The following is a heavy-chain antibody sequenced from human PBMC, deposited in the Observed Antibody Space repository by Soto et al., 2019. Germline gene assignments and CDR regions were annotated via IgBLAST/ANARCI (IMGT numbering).Heavy chain of an antibody. D-gene: IGHD3-10*01. V-gene: IGHV3-72*01. CDR1: GFTLSDYY. CDR3: ARGAKEHLTHYFIDY. Sequence: EVQLVESGGGLVQPGGSLRVSCVVSGFTLSDYYMDWVRQAPGKGLEWIGRTRSKAKSYTTEYAASVKGRFIISRDDSRSSLFLQMNRLKTDDTAVYYCARGAKEHLTHYFIDYWGQGTLVTVSS. CDR2: TRSKAKSYTT. J-gene: IGHJ4*02.